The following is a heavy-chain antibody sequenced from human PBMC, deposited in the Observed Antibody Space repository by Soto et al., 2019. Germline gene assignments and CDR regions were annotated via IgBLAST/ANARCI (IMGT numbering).Heavy chain of an antibody. CDR1: GFTVSSNY. Sequence: EVQLVESGGGLVQPGGSLRLSCAASGFTVSSNYMSWVRQAPGKGLEWVSVIYSGGSTYYADSVKGRFTISRDNSKNTLYLQMNSLRAEDTAVYYCARERGEYYDFGSGTTDVNYYYYMDVWGKGTTVTVSS. J-gene: IGHJ6*03. CDR2: IYSGGST. CDR3: ARERGEYYDFGSGTTDVNYYYYMDV. V-gene: IGHV3-66*01. D-gene: IGHD3-3*01.